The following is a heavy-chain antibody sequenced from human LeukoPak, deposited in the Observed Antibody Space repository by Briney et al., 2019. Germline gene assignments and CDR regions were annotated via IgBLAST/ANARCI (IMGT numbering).Heavy chain of an antibody. CDR1: GFTFSRYW. CDR2: INGDGSTT. J-gene: IGHJ4*02. CDR3: ATGNYYDSRGYYPFGY. D-gene: IGHD3-22*01. Sequence: GGSLRLSCAASGFTFSRYWMHWVRQVPGKGLVWVSLINGDGSTTSYADFVKGRFTISRDNSKNTLSLQVNSLRAEDTAVYYCATGNYYDSRGYYPFGYWGQGTLVTVSS. V-gene: IGHV3-74*01.